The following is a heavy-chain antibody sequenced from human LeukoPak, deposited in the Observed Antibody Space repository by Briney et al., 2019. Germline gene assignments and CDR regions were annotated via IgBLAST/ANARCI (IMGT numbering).Heavy chain of an antibody. CDR1: GFTFSNYS. V-gene: IGHV3-21*06. D-gene: IGHD2-2*01. J-gene: IGHJ5*02. CDR3: ARHGRCSSTSCYVTYNWFDP. Sequence: PGGSLRLSCAASGFTFSNYSMNWVRRAPGKGLEWVSSISSSSSYIFYADSVKGRFTISRDNAKNSLYLQMNSLRAEDTAVYYCARHGRCSSTSCYVTYNWFDPWGQGTLVTVSS. CDR2: ISSSSSYI.